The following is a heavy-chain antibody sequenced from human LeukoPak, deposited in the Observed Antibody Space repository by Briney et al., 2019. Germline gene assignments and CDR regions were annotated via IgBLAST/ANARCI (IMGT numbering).Heavy chain of an antibody. CDR2: INPNSGGT. V-gene: IGHV1-2*02. CDR1: GYTFTGYY. J-gene: IGHJ4*02. D-gene: IGHD3-22*01. Sequence: ASVTVSCKASGYTFTGYYMHWVRQAPGQGLEWMGWINPNSGGTNYAQKFQGRVTMTRDTSISTAYMELSRLRSDDTAVYYCARSFGDYYDSSGYYYGREWAHYFDYWGQGTLVTVSS. CDR3: ARSFGDYYDSSGYYYGREWAHYFDY.